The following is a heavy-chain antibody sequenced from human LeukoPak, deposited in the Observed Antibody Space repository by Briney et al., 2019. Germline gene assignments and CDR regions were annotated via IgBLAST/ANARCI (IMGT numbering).Heavy chain of an antibody. CDR2: ISYDGSHK. D-gene: IGHD6-19*01. V-gene: IGHV3-30*18. CDR3: AKDASDSSGWYYFDY. Sequence: GRSLRLSCAASGFTFSSYGMHWVRQAPGKGLEWVAVISYDGSHKYYADPVKGRLIISRDNSKNTLYLQMNSLRAEDTAVYYCAKDASDSSGWYYFDYWGQGTLVTVSS. CDR1: GFTFSSYG. J-gene: IGHJ4*02.